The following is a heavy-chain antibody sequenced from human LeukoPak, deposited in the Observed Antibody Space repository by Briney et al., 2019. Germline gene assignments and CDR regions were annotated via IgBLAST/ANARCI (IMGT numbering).Heavy chain of an antibody. Sequence: ASVKVSCKASGYTFTGYYMHWVRQAPGQGLEWMGWISGYNGNTNYAQKLQGRVTMTTDTSTSTAYMELRSLKSDDTAVYYCASLKNYYDSSGYLVTDAFDIWGQGTMVTVSS. V-gene: IGHV1-18*04. D-gene: IGHD3-22*01. CDR2: ISGYNGNT. CDR3: ASLKNYYDSSGYLVTDAFDI. CDR1: GYTFTGYY. J-gene: IGHJ3*02.